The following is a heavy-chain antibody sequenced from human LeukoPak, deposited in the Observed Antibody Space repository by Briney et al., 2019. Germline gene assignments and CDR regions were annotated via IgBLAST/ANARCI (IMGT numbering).Heavy chain of an antibody. Sequence: SETLSLTCTVSGGSISSGSYYWSWIRQPAGKGLEWIGRIYTSGSTNYNPSLKSRVTISVDTSKNQFSLKLSSVTAADTAVYYCASSAYCGGDCYSYYFDYWGQGTLVTVSS. J-gene: IGHJ4*02. CDR3: ASSAYCGGDCYSYYFDY. V-gene: IGHV4-61*02. CDR1: GGSISSGSYY. D-gene: IGHD2-21*01. CDR2: IYTSGST.